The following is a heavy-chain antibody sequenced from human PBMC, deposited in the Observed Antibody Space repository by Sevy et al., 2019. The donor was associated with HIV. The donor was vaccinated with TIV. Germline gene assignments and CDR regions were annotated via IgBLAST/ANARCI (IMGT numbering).Heavy chain of an antibody. D-gene: IGHD5-12*01. CDR3: TRDRKGEYSAYDGAGYFGMDV. V-gene: IGHV3-21*01. CDR1: GFTFSSYS. CDR2: VSSLSNYI. Sequence: GGYLRLSCAASGFTFSSYSMNWVRQAPGKGLEWVSSVSSLSNYIYYEDSVKVRFTISRDNAKNSLYLQTNNLRVEDTAVYYCTRDRKGEYSAYDGAGYFGMDVWGQGITVTVSS. J-gene: IGHJ6*02.